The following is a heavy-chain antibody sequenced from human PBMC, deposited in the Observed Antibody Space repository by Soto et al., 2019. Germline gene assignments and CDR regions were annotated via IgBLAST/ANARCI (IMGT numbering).Heavy chain of an antibody. J-gene: IGHJ5*02. V-gene: IGHV4-39*01. CDR1: GGSISSSSYY. CDR2: IYYSGST. CDR3: ARYNNWFDP. D-gene: IGHD1-1*01. Sequence: TSETLSLTCTVSGGSISSSSYYWGWIRQPPGKGLEWIGSIYYSGSTYYNPSLKSRVTISVDTSKNQFSLKLSSVTAADTAVYYCARYNNWFDPWGQGTLVTVSS.